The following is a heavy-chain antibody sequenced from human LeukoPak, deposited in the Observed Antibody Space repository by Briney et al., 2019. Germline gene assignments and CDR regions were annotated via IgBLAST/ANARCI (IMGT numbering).Heavy chain of an antibody. D-gene: IGHD3-9*01. CDR1: GGSISSYY. Sequence: SETLSLTCTVSGGSISSYYWSWIRQPPGKGPEWIGYIYYSGSTNYNPSLKSRVTISVDTSKNQFSLKLSSVTAADTAVYYCARGDFDWLLFPYWGQGTLVTVSS. CDR2: IYYSGST. J-gene: IGHJ4*02. V-gene: IGHV4-59*01. CDR3: ARGDFDWLLFPY.